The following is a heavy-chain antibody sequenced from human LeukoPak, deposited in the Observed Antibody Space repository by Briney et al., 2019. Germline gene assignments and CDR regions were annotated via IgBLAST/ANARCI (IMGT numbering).Heavy chain of an antibody. CDR1: GFTFSSYA. V-gene: IGHV3-21*01. CDR2: ISSSSSYI. J-gene: IGHJ5*02. Sequence: PGGSLRLSCVVSGFTFSSYAMNWVRQAPGKGLEWVSSISSSSSYIYYADSVEGRFTISRDNAKNSLYLQMNSLRAEDTAVYYCARAFIKVRSSGFDPWGQGTLVTVSS. CDR3: ARAFIKVRSSGFDP. D-gene: IGHD3-22*01.